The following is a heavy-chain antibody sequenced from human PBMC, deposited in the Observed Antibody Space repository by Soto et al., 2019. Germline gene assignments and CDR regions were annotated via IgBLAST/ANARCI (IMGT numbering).Heavy chain of an antibody. CDR1: GYTFTSYD. Sequence: ASVKVSCKASGYTFTSYDINWVRQATGQGLEWMGWMNPNSGNTGYAQKFQGRVTMTRNTSISTAYMELSSLRSEDTAVYYCARGRLTYYYYGMDVWGQGTTVTVSS. CDR2: MNPNSGNT. J-gene: IGHJ6*02. D-gene: IGHD2-21*02. V-gene: IGHV1-8*01. CDR3: ARGRLTYYYYGMDV.